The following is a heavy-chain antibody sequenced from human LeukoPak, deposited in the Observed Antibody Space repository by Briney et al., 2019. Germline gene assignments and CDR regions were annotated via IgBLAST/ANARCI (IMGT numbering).Heavy chain of an antibody. CDR2: INHSGST. J-gene: IGHJ4*02. V-gene: IGHV4-34*01. Sequence: SETLSLTCAVYGGSFSGYYWSWIRQPPGKGLEWIGEINHSGSTSYNPSLKSRVTISVDTSKNQFSLKLSSVTAADTAVYYCARGGYSYGFLSFGPLTWWGQGTLVTVSS. D-gene: IGHD5-18*01. CDR3: ARGGYSYGFLSFGPLTW. CDR1: GGSFSGYY.